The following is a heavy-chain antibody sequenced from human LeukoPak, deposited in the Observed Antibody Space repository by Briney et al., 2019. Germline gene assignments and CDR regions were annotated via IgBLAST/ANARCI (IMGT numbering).Heavy chain of an antibody. J-gene: IGHJ4*02. CDR1: GASISSSNW. CDR2: IYHSGTA. V-gene: IGHV4-4*02. CDR3: ARGQFWSGYSI. D-gene: IGHD3-3*02. Sequence: PSGTLSLTCAVSGASISSSNWWSWVRQPPGKGLEWIGEIYHSGTANYNPSLKSRVTISVDTSKNQFSLNLSSVTAADTAVYYCARGQFWSGYSIWGQGTLVTVSS.